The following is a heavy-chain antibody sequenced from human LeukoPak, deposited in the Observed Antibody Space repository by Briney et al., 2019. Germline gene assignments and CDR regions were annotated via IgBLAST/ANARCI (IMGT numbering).Heavy chain of an antibody. CDR2: ISWNSGDI. CDR3: AKDEGYCSSTNCYGDAFDI. Sequence: PGRSLRLSCAASGFTFDDYAMHWVRQAPGKGLEWVSGISWNSGDIGYADSVRGRFTISRDNAKNSLYLQMNSLRAEDMALYYCAKDEGYCSSTNCYGDAFDIWGQGTMVIVSS. J-gene: IGHJ3*02. CDR1: GFTFDDYA. V-gene: IGHV3-9*03. D-gene: IGHD2-2*01.